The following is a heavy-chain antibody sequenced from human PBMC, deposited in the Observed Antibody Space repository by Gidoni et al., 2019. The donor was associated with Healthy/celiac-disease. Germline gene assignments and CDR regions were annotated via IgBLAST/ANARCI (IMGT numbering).Heavy chain of an antibody. V-gene: IGHV4-59*01. CDR3: ARGSNDIVLMVASRVNSPYYFDY. D-gene: IGHD2-8*01. CDR2: IYYSGST. Sequence: QVQLPESGPGLVKPSETLSLTCPVSGGSISSYYWSWIRQPPGKGLEWIGYIYYSGSTNYTPSLKSRVTISVDTSKNQFSLKLSSVTAADTAVYYCARGSNDIVLMVASRVNSPYYFDYWGQGTLVTVSS. CDR1: GGSISSYY. J-gene: IGHJ4*02.